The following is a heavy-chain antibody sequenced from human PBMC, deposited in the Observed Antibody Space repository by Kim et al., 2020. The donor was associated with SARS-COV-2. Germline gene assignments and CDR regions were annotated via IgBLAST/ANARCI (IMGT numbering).Heavy chain of an antibody. CDR1: GFTFSSYA. D-gene: IGHD6-19*01. CDR2: ISGSGGST. V-gene: IGHV3-23*01. CDR3: AKYPQEEQWLSYYFDY. Sequence: GGSLRLSCAASGFTFSSYAMSWVRQAPGKGLEWVSAISGSGGSTYYADSVKGRFTISRDNSKNTLYLQMNSLRAEDTAVYYCAKYPQEEQWLSYYFDYWGQGTLVTVSS. J-gene: IGHJ4*02.